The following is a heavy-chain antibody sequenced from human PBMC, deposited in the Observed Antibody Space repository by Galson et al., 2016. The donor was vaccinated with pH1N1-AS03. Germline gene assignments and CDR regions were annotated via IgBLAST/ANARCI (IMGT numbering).Heavy chain of an antibody. V-gene: IGHV5-51*01. J-gene: IGHJ4*02. CDR1: GYIFTSYW. CDR3: ARQVRDGYNDYLDY. CDR2: IYPGDSDT. Sequence: QSGAEVKKPGESLKISCKTSGYIFTSYWVAWVRHMPGKGLEWMGIIYPGDSDTRYSPSFQGQVTISADRSINTAYLQWSSLMASDTAIYYCARQVRDGYNDYLDYWDRGILVTVSS. D-gene: IGHD5-24*01.